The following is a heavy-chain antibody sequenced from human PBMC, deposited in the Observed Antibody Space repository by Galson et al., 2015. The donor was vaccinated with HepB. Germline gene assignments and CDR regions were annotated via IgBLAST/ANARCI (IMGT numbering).Heavy chain of an antibody. V-gene: IGHV3-7*03. Sequence: SLRLSCAASGFMFSGHWMNWVRQAPGKGLEWVANIKEDGSIKYYVDSVTGRFTNSRDNARNLLYLQMNGLRAEDTAVYFCARNRGYETLNYWGQGALVTVSS. CDR2: IKEDGSIK. CDR1: GFMFSGHW. D-gene: IGHD5-12*01. CDR3: ARNRGYETLNY. J-gene: IGHJ4*02.